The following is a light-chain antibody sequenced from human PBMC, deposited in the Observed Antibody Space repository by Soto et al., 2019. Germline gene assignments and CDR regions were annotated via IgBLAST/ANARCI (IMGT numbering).Light chain of an antibody. CDR2: AAS. CDR3: QQSYSSPTT. V-gene: IGKV1-39*01. J-gene: IGKJ1*01. Sequence: DIQMTQSPSSLSASVEDRVIITCRASQSISNHLNWYQQKPGKAPKLLIFAASSLQSGVPSRFSGSRSGPDFTLTISSLQPEDFATYYCQQSYSSPTTFGQGPRWIS. CDR1: QSISNH.